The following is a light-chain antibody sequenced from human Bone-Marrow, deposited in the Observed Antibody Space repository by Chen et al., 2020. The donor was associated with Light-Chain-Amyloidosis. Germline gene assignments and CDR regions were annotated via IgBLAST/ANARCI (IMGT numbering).Light chain of an antibody. CDR3: QSADSSGTYEVI. CDR1: ALPTRY. Sequence: SYELTQPPPVSVSPGQTARITCSGDALPTRYAYWYQQKPGQAPVLVIHRDTERPSGISERFSGSRSGTTATLTISGVQAEDEADYHCQSADSSGTYEVIFGGGTKLTVL. CDR2: RDT. J-gene: IGLJ2*01. V-gene: IGLV3-25*03.